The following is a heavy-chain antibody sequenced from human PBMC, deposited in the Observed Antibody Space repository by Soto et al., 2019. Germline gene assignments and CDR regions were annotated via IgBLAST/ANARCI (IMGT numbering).Heavy chain of an antibody. V-gene: IGHV1-18*01. CDR1: GYTFTSYG. D-gene: IGHD6-6*01. CDR2: ISAYNGNT. J-gene: IGHJ6*02. CDR3: ARDRGSSPTYGMDV. Sequence: ASVKVSCKASGYTFTSYGISWVRQAPGQGLEWMGWISAYNGNTNYAQKLQGRVTMTTDTSTSTAYMELRSLRSDDTAAYYCARDRGSSPTYGMDVWGQGTTVTVSS.